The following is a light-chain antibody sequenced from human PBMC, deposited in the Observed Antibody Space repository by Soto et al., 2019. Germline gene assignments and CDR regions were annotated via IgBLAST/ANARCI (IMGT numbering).Light chain of an antibody. CDR1: QSISTW. J-gene: IGKJ1*01. V-gene: IGKV1-5*03. CDR2: KAS. Sequence: IQMTQSPSTLSASVGDRVTITCRASQSISTWLAWYQQKPGKAPKLLIYKASSLESGVPSRFSGSGSGTEFTLTISSLQPDDSATYYCQQYNSYSEAFGQGTKVDI. CDR3: QQYNSYSEA.